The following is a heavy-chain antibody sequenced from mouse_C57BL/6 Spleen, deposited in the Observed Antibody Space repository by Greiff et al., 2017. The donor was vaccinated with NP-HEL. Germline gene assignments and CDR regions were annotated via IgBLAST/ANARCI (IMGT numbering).Heavy chain of an antibody. Sequence: EVHLVESGGGLVKPGGSLKLSCAASGFTFSSYTMSWVRQTPEKRLEWVATISGGGGNTYYPASVKGRFTISSDNAKNTLYLQMSSLRSEDTALYYCARPGSSLYWYFDVWGTGTTVTVSS. CDR3: ARPGSSLYWYFDV. D-gene: IGHD1-1*01. V-gene: IGHV5-9*01. CDR2: ISGGGGNT. J-gene: IGHJ1*03. CDR1: GFTFSSYT.